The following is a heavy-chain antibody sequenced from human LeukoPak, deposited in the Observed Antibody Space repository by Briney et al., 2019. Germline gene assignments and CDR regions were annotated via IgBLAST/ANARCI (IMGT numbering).Heavy chain of an antibody. CDR2: LYYSGNI. Sequence: SETLSLTCTVSGGSISSSSYYWGWIRQPPGKGLEWIGSLYYSGNIFYNPSLKSRVTISVDTSKNRFSLTLSSVTAADTAVYYCARGYDSSGYPFDYWGQGTLVTVSS. J-gene: IGHJ4*02. CDR1: GGSISSSSYY. CDR3: ARGYDSSGYPFDY. V-gene: IGHV4-39*01. D-gene: IGHD3-22*01.